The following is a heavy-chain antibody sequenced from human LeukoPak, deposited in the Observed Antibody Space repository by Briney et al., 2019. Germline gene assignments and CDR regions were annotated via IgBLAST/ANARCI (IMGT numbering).Heavy chain of an antibody. CDR1: GFTFSSYG. J-gene: IGHJ4*02. Sequence: PGGSLRLSCAASGFTFSSYGMQRVRQAPGKGLEWVAVISYDGSNKYYADSVKGRFTISRDNSKNTLYLQMNSLRAEDTAVYYCAKDTGGRSGSCLYYWGQGTLVTVSS. CDR3: AKDTGGRSGSCLYY. CDR2: ISYDGSNK. V-gene: IGHV3-30*18. D-gene: IGHD2-15*01.